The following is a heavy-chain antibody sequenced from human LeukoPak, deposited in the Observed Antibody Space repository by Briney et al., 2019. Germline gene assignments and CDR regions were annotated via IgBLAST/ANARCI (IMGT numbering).Heavy chain of an antibody. J-gene: IGHJ4*02. CDR3: AKSAILERLFRFDY. D-gene: IGHD3-3*01. Sequence: HTGGSLRLSCAASGFTFSSYAMNWVRQAAGKGLEWVSAISGSGGSTYYADSVKGRFTISRDNSKNTLYLQMNSLRAEDTAVYYCAKSAILERLFRFDYWGQGTLVTVSS. CDR2: ISGSGGST. V-gene: IGHV3-23*01. CDR1: GFTFSSYA.